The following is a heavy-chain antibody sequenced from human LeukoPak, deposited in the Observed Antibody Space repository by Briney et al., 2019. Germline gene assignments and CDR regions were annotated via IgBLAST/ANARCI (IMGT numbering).Heavy chain of an antibody. Sequence: SEALSLTCTVSGGSISSYYWSWIRQPPGKELEWIGYIYYSGSTNYNPSLKSRVTISVDTSKNQFSLKLSSVTAADTAVYYCARVGEYCSSTSCSGGWFDPWGQGTLVTVSS. CDR1: GGSISSYY. CDR2: IYYSGST. J-gene: IGHJ5*02. V-gene: IGHV4-59*01. CDR3: ARVGEYCSSTSCSGGWFDP. D-gene: IGHD2-2*01.